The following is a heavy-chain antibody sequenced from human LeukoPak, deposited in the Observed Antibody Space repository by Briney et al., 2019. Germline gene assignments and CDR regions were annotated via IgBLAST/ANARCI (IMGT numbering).Heavy chain of an antibody. CDR3: AREISGYSDY. J-gene: IGHJ4*02. V-gene: IGHV1-2*02. CDR2: INANSGDT. Sequence: GASVKVSCKASGYIFTGYYMHWVRQAPGQGLEWMGWINANSGDTKYAQKFQGRVTMTRDTSISTAYMELSRLRSDDTAMYYCAREISGYSDYWGQGTLVTVSS. CDR1: GYIFTGYY. D-gene: IGHD3-22*01.